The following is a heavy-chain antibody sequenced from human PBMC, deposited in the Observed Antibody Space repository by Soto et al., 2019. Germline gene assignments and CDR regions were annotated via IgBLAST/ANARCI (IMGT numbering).Heavy chain of an antibody. CDR3: ARERVVPDDASDI. D-gene: IGHD2-2*01. CDR2: INSDGSST. Sequence: GGPLRLSCAASGFTFSSYWMHWVRQAPGKGLVWVSRINSDGSSTSYADSVKGRFTISRDNAKNTLYLQMNSLRAEDTAVYYCARERVVPDDASDIWGQGTMVTVSS. J-gene: IGHJ3*02. V-gene: IGHV3-74*01. CDR1: GFTFSSYW.